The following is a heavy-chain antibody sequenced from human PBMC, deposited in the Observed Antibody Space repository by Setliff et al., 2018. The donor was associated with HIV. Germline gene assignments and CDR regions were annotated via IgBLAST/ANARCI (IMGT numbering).Heavy chain of an antibody. Sequence: SETLSLTCTVSGGSIRRSDYSWGWIRQPPGKGLEWIGNIYYSGNTYYNPSLKSRVIISVDTSRNQFSLKLSSVTAADTAVYYCARDSSYGGIDYWGQGTLVTVSS. CDR2: IYYSGNT. CDR3: ARDSSYGGIDY. J-gene: IGHJ4*02. D-gene: IGHD4-17*01. V-gene: IGHV4-39*07. CDR1: GGSIRRSDYS.